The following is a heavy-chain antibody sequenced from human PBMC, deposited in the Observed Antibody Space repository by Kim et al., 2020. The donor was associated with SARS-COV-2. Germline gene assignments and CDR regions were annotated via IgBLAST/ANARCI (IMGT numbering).Heavy chain of an antibody. J-gene: IGHJ4*02. D-gene: IGHD6-13*01. CDR2: ISSSSSTI. CDR1: GFPFSTYS. V-gene: IGHV3-48*02. Sequence: GGSLRLSCAASGFPFSTYSMDWVRQAPGKGLEWVSYISSSSSTIYYAESVKGRFTISRDNAKNSLYLQMNSLRDEDTAVYYCARERAGSSWYNQSPIDYWGQGTLVTVSS. CDR3: ARERAGSSWYNQSPIDY.